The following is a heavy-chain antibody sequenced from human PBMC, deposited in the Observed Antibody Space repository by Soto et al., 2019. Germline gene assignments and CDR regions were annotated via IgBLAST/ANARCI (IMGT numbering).Heavy chain of an antibody. CDR2: INPSGGST. V-gene: IGHV1-46*01. J-gene: IGHJ6*02. D-gene: IGHD5-18*01. CDR1: GYTFTSYY. Sequence: ASVKVSCKASGYTFTSYYMHWVRQAPGQGLEWMGIINPSGGSTSYAQKFQGRVTMTRDTSTSTVYMELSSLRSEDTAVYYCARAGVDTAMGYYYYYGMDVWGQGTTVTVSS. CDR3: ARAGVDTAMGYYYYYGMDV.